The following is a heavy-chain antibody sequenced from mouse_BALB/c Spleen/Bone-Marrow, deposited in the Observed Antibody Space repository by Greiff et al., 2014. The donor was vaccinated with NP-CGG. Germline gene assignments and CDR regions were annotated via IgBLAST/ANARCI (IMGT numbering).Heavy chain of an antibody. CDR1: GFNIKDTY. CDR2: IDPANGNT. J-gene: IGHJ1*01. CDR3: ARGGSSYGWYFDV. Sequence: EVQLQQPGAELVKPGASVKLSCTASGFNIKDTYMHWVKQRPEQGLEWIGRIDPANGNTKYDPKFQGKATITADTSSNTAYLQLSSLTSEDTAVYYCARGGSSYGWYFDVWGAGTTVTVSS. D-gene: IGHD1-1*01. V-gene: IGHV14-3*02.